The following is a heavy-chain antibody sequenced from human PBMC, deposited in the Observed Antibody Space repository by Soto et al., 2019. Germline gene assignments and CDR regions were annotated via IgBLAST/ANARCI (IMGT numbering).Heavy chain of an antibody. D-gene: IGHD6-19*01. CDR2: ISAYNGNT. CDR1: RYTFTSCG. CDR3: ARVDPRGVAVARDY. V-gene: IGHV1-18*01. J-gene: IGHJ4*02. Sequence: AAVKVSLEACRYTFTSCGRSCWRHGSGQGLEWMGWISAYNGNTSYAQKFQGRVTLTTDTSTSTAYMELRSLRSDDTAVYYCARVDPRGVAVARDYWRQRTPVHVSS.